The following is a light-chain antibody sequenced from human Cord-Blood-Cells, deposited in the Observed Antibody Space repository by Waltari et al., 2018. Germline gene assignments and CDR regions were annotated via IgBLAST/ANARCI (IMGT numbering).Light chain of an antibody. CDR3: QQRNSYPLT. J-gene: IGKJ4*01. CDR2: AAS. V-gene: IGKV1-9*01. CDR1: QGISKY. Sequence: DFQLTQSLSFLSASVGDRVTLTRRASQGISKYLAWYHQKPGKAPKLLIYAASTLQSGVPSRFSGSGSVTEFTLTISSLQPEDFATYYCQQRNSYPLTFGGGTKVEIK.